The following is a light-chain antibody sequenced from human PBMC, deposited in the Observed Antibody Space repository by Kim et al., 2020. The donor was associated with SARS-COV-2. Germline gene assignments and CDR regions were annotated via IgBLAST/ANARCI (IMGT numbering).Light chain of an antibody. Sequence: ASIGDRVTITDRASQGIREDLAWYQQKPGKAPDLLIDAASTLQSVVPSRFSGSGSGTDFALTINILQPEDFATYYCQQYYNYPRTFGQGTKVDIK. CDR1: QGIRED. J-gene: IGKJ1*01. CDR3: QQYYNYPRT. CDR2: AAS. V-gene: IGKV1-6*01.